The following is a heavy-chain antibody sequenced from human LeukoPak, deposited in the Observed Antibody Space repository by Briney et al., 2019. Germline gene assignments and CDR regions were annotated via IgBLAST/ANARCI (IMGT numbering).Heavy chain of an antibody. CDR1: GYTFTSYY. V-gene: IGHV1-46*01. J-gene: IGHJ4*02. Sequence: ASVKVSCKASGYTFTSYYMYWVRQAPGQGLEWMGIINPSRGSTNYAQRFQGRVTMTRDMSTSTVYMEPSSLRSEDTAVYYCARGGHVRVYDSSAYYGHEWGQGTLVTVSS. CDR2: INPSRGST. D-gene: IGHD3-22*01. CDR3: ARGGHVRVYDSSAYYGHE.